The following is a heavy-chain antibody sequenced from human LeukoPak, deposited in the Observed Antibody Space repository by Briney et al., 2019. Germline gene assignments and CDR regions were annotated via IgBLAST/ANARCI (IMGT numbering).Heavy chain of an antibody. CDR1: GGSISSSSYY. Sequence: SETLSLTCTVSGGSISSSSYYWGWIRQPPGKGLEWIGSIYYSGSAYYNPSLKSRVTISVDTSKNQFSLKLSSVTAADTAVYYCARGIVVVAQLGYYYYYMDVWGKGTTVTISS. J-gene: IGHJ6*03. CDR2: IYYSGSA. D-gene: IGHD2-15*01. CDR3: ARGIVVVAQLGYYYYYMDV. V-gene: IGHV4-39*01.